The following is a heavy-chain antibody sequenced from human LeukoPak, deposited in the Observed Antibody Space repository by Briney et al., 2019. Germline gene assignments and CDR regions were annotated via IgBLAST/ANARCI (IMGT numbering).Heavy chain of an antibody. CDR3: ARGRYCSSTGCYTILDY. CDR1: GFTFSSYS. D-gene: IGHD2-2*02. J-gene: IGHJ4*02. V-gene: IGHV3-21*01. Sequence: GGSLRLSCAASGFTFSSYSMNWVRQAPGKGLEWVSSISSSSSYIYYADSVKGRFTISRDNAKNSLYLQMNSLRAEDTAVYYCARGRYCSSTGCYTILDYWGQGTLVTVSS. CDR2: ISSSSSYI.